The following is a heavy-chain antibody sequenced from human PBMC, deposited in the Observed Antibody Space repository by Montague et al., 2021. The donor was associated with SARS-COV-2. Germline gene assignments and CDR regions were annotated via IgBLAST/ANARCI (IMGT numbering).Heavy chain of an antibody. J-gene: IGHJ4*02. Sequence: SLRLSCAASGFTVSSTYMNWVRQAPGKGLEWVSVIYRGGSTYYADSVKGRFTISRDNAKNSLYLQMNSLGAEDTAVYYCARVFATVGAMDRNDYWGQGTLVTVSS. CDR3: ARVFATVGAMDRNDY. CDR1: GFTVSSTY. D-gene: IGHD1-26*01. CDR2: IYRGGST. V-gene: IGHV3-53*01.